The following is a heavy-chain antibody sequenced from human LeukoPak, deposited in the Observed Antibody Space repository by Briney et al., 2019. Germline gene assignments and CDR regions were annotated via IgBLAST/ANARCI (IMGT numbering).Heavy chain of an antibody. Sequence: GASVKVSCKASGYTFTGYYMHWVRQAPGQGLEWMGWINPNSGDTNYAQKLQDRVTMTTDTSTSTAYMELRSLRSDDTAVYYCARDRLWLSPERLFYMDVWGKGTTVTVSS. CDR1: GYTFTGYY. V-gene: IGHV1-2*02. CDR3: ARDRLWLSPERLFYMDV. J-gene: IGHJ6*03. CDR2: INPNSGDT. D-gene: IGHD3-10*01.